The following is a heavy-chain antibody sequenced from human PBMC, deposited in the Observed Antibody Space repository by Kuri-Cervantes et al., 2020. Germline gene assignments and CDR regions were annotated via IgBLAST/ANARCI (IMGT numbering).Heavy chain of an antibody. D-gene: IGHD1-1*01. CDR2: IYYSGST. CDR1: GGSFSSYY. V-gene: IGHV4-39*07. CDR3: ARGYLRYRGDGRGDAFDI. J-gene: IGHJ3*02. Sequence: SETLSLTCAVYGGSFSSYYWGWIRQPPGKGLEWIGSIYYSGSTYYNPSLKSRVTISVDTSKNQFSLKLSSVTAADTAVYYCARGYLRYRGDGRGDAFDIWGQGTMVTVSS.